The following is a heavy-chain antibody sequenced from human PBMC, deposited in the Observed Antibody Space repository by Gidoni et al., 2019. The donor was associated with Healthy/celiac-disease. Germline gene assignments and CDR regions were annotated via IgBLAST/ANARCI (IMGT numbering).Heavy chain of an antibody. CDR2: ISYDGSNK. J-gene: IGHJ4*02. V-gene: IGHV3-30*18. CDR1: GFTFSSYG. Sequence: QVQLVESGGGVVQPGRSLRLSCAASGFTFSSYGMHWVRQAPGKGLEWVAVISYDGSNKYYADSVKGRFTISRDNSKNTLYLQMNSLRAEDTAVYYCAKPMYYYDSSGYLDFDYWGQGTLVTVSS. D-gene: IGHD3-22*01. CDR3: AKPMYYYDSSGYLDFDY.